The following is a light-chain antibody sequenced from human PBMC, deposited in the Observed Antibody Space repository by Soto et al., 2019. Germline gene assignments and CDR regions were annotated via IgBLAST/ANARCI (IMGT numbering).Light chain of an antibody. CDR3: QKYNSAPLT. CDR2: GAS. CDR1: QSVSTN. J-gene: IGKJ4*01. V-gene: IGKV3-15*01. Sequence: EIVMTQSPDTLTVSPGERATLSCRASQSVSTNLAWYQQKPGQAPRLLIHGASSRATGFPARFSASGSGTEFTLTISSLQSEDVAAYYCQKYNSAPLTFGGGTKVEIK.